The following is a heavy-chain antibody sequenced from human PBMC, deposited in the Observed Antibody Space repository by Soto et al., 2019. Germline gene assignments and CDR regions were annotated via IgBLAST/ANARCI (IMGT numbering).Heavy chain of an antibody. CDR2: ISYDGSNK. D-gene: IGHD3-3*01. Sequence: GGSLRLSCAASGFTFSSYGMHWVRQAPGKGLEWVAVISYDGSNKYYADSVKGRFTISRDNSKNTLYLQMNSLRAEDTAVYYCAKVRRIFGVVIMWGYFDYWGQGTLVTVSS. CDR3: AKVRRIFGVVIMWGYFDY. V-gene: IGHV3-30*18. J-gene: IGHJ4*02. CDR1: GFTFSSYG.